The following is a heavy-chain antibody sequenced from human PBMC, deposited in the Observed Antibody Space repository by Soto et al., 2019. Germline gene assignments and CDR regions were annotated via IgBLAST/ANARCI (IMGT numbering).Heavy chain of an antibody. J-gene: IGHJ4*02. CDR2: IWYDGSNK. Sequence: LRLSCAASGFTFSSYCMHWVRQAPGKGLEWVAVIWYDGSNKYYADSVKGRFTISRDNSKNTLYLQMNSLRAEDTAVYYCARGDDIFYFDYWGQGTLVTVSS. D-gene: IGHD3-22*01. CDR1: GFTFSSYC. V-gene: IGHV3-33*01. CDR3: ARGDDIFYFDY.